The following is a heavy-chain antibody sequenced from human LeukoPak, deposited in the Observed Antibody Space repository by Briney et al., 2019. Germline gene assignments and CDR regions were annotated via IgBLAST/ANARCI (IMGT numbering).Heavy chain of an antibody. CDR3: ARDSVLSFYGGASFDY. CDR1: GYTFTGYY. Sequence: GASVKVSCKASGYTFTGYYMHWVRQAPGQGLEWMGWINPNSGGTNYAQKFQGRVTMTRDTSISTAYMELSRLRSDDTAVYYCARDSVLSFYGGASFDYWGQGTLVTVSS. V-gene: IGHV1-2*02. J-gene: IGHJ4*02. CDR2: INPNSGGT. D-gene: IGHD4-23*01.